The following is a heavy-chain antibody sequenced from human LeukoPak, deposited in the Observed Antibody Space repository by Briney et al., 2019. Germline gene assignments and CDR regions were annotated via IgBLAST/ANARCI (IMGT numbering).Heavy chain of an antibody. J-gene: IGHJ4*02. D-gene: IGHD3-3*01. CDR1: GFTFSSYA. CDR2: ISGSGGST. CDR3: ARDLFWSGYLGY. Sequence: GGSLRLSCAASGFTFSSYAMSWVRQAPGKGLEWVSAISGSGGSTYYADSVKGRFTISRDNSKNTLYLQMNSLRAEDTAVYYCARDLFWSGYLGYWGQGTLVTVSS. V-gene: IGHV3-23*01.